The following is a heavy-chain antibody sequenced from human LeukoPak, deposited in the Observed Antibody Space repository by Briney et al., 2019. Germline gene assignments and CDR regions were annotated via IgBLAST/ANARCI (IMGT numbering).Heavy chain of an antibody. D-gene: IGHD3-22*01. CDR2: ISASGGHT. J-gene: IGHJ4*02. V-gene: IGHV3-23*01. Sequence: GGSLRLSCAGSEFTFGAYGMSWVRQAPGRGLEWVSSISASGGHTYYADSVKGRFTISRDNSKNTLYLQMNSLRAEDTAVYYCAKDLRPYYYDSSGYPCDYWGQGTLVTVSS. CDR3: AKDLRPYYYDSSGYPCDY. CDR1: EFTFGAYG.